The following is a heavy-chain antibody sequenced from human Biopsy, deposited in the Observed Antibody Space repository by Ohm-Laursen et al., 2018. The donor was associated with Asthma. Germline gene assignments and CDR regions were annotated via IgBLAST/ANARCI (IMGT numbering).Heavy chain of an antibody. J-gene: IGHJ6*02. D-gene: IGHD2-8*01. CDR3: ASGPQWSGLDV. CDR2: IPQGGAT. Sequence: GTLSLTCIVSYGSITSGGYYWTWIRQPPGKGLEWIGEIPQGGATTFNPSLKSRVTISIDPSKSQLSLRLTSMTAADTAVYYCASGPQWSGLDVWGQGTTVTVSS. CDR1: YGSITSGGYY. V-gene: IGHV4-39*07.